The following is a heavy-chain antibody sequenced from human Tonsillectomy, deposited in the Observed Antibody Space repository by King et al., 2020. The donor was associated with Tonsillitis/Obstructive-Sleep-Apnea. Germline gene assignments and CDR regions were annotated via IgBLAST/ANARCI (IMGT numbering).Heavy chain of an antibody. CDR1: GFTFSDHY. Sequence: VQLVESGGGLVQPGGSLRLSCAASGFTFSDHYMDWVRQAPGKGLEWVGRTRNKASSYSTEYAASVKGRFTISRDDSKNSLYLQVNTLRTDGTAVYYCARVSGSYYLDYWGQGTLVTVSS. CDR2: TRNKASSYST. V-gene: IGHV3-72*01. J-gene: IGHJ4*02. D-gene: IGHD1-26*01. CDR3: ARVSGSYYLDY.